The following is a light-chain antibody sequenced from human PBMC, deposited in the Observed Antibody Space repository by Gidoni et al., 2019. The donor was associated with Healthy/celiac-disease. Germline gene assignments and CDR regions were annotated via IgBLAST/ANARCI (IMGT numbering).Light chain of an antibody. V-gene: IGKV3-11*01. CDR1: QSVSSY. Sequence: EIVLTQSPATLSLSPGERATLSCRASQSVSSYLAWYQQKPGQAPRLLIYDASNRATGIPARFSGSGSGTDFTLTISSLEPEDFAVYYCQQRSNWPGTCGGGTKVEIK. J-gene: IGKJ4*01. CDR3: QQRSNWPGT. CDR2: DAS.